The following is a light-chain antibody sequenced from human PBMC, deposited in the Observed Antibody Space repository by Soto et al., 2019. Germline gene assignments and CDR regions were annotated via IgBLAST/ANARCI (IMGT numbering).Light chain of an antibody. CDR3: EQYGSSPLT. V-gene: IGKV3-20*01. J-gene: IGKJ3*01. CDR2: GAS. Sequence: SAANLSLTTGERATLSCRASQSVSGSYLAWYQQKPGQAPRLLIYGASSRATGIPDRFSGSGSGTDFTLTICSLEPEDFAVYYCEQYGSSPLTFCDGSIVDI. CDR1: QSVSGSY.